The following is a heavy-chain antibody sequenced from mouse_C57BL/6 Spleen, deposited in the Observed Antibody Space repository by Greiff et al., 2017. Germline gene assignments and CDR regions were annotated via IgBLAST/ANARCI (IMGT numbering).Heavy chain of an antibody. CDR1: GYTFTSYW. D-gene: IGHD2-3*01. Sequence: VQLQQPGTELVKPGASVKLSCKASGYTFTSYWMHWVKQRPGQGLEWIGNINPSNGGTNYNEKFKSKATLTVDKSSSTVYMELSRLTSEDSAVYFCARHEPGVYDGNYYAMDYWGQGTSVTVSS. J-gene: IGHJ4*01. CDR3: ARHEPGVYDGNYYAMDY. V-gene: IGHV1-53*01. CDR2: INPSNGGT.